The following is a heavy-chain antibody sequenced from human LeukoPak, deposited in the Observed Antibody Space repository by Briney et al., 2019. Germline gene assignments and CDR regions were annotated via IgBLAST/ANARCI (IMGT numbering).Heavy chain of an antibody. J-gene: IGHJ5*02. Sequence: TSETLSLTCAVSGGSINDYYWTWIRQAPGKGLEWIGYISNSGTTDYNPSLKSRVTMSVDTSQNEFSLKLTSVTAADTAMYYCARVVRVALTSNCFDPWGQGTLVTVSS. V-gene: IGHV4-59*01. CDR3: ARVVRVALTSNCFDP. D-gene: IGHD2-21*02. CDR1: GGSINDYY. CDR2: ISNSGTT.